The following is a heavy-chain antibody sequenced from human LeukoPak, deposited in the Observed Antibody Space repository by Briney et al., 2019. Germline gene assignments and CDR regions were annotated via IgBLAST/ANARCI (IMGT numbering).Heavy chain of an antibody. CDR2: INPNSGGT. CDR1: GYTFTGYY. V-gene: IGHV1-2*06. Sequence: EASVKVSCKASGYTFTGYYMHWVRQAPGQGLEWMGRINPNSGGTNYAQKFQGRVTMTRDTSISTAYMELSRLRSDDTAVYYCARDYDSGPMVRGVTLDYWGQGTLVTVSS. CDR3: ARDYDSGPMVRGVTLDY. J-gene: IGHJ4*02. D-gene: IGHD3-10*01.